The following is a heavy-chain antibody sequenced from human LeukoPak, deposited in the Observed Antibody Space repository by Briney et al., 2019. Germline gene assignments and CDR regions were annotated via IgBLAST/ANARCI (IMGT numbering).Heavy chain of an antibody. J-gene: IGHJ4*02. CDR2: INPNSGGT. CDR3: ARDLTNTYYYDSSGYYSDY. D-gene: IGHD3-22*01. Sequence: PGASVKVSCKASGYTFTGYYMHWVRQAPGQGLEWMGWINPNSGGTNYAQKFQGRVTMTRDTSISTAYMELSRLRSDDTAVYYCARDLTNTYYYDSSGYYSDYWGQGTLVTVSS. V-gene: IGHV1-2*02. CDR1: GYTFTGYY.